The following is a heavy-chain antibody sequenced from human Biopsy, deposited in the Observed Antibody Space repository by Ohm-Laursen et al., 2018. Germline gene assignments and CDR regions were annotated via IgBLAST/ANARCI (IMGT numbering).Heavy chain of an antibody. D-gene: IGHD3-3*01. Sequence: ASVKVSCKASGYTFIDHYIHWVRQAPGQGLEWMGWVNPNNGDKKFAPDFRGRLTMTRDKSISTAYMELIRLRSDDTAVYYCARGPLGPLLEWLLFQTSIDVWGQGTTVTVSS. V-gene: IGHV1-2*07. CDR2: VNPNNGDK. CDR1: GYTFIDHY. CDR3: ARGPLGPLLEWLLFQTSIDV. J-gene: IGHJ6*02.